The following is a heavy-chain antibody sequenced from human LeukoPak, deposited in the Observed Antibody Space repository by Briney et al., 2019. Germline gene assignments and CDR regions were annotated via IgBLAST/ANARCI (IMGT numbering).Heavy chain of an antibody. CDR3: VRDSDHAPDY. CDR2: INVYNGHT. D-gene: IGHD3-10*01. V-gene: IGHV1-18*01. Sequence: ASVKVSCKTSGYILTNYGVSWVRQAPGQGLEWMGWINVYNGHTIYAQEFQGRVTLTTDTSTSTAHMDLRSLRSDDTAVYYCVRDSDHAPDYWGQGTLVTVSS. J-gene: IGHJ4*02. CDR1: GYILTNYG.